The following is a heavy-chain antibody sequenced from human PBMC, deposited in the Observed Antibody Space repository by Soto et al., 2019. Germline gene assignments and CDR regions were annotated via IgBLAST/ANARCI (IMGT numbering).Heavy chain of an antibody. CDR3: AIDHPSQEVRGVSHPKDYYYYYGMDG. CDR2: IYPGDSDT. D-gene: IGHD3-10*01. CDR1: GYSFTSYW. Sequence: GESLKISCKGSGYSFTSYWIGWVRQMPGKGLEWMGIIYPGDSDTRYSPSFQGQVTISADKSISTAYLQWSSLKASDTAMYYCAIDHPSQEVRGVSHPKDYYYYYGMDGWGQGTTVTVSS. J-gene: IGHJ6*02. V-gene: IGHV5-51*01.